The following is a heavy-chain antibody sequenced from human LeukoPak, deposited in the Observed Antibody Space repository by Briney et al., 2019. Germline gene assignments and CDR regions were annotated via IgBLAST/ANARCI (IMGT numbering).Heavy chain of an antibody. CDR3: ARRYGDYNLDY. V-gene: IGHV4-39*01. Sequence: SETLSLTCTVSGGSISSNTYYWGWIRQPPGKGLEWIGSIFYTGSTYYNPSLKSRVTISVDTSKNQFSLKLSSVTAADTAVYYCARRYGDYNLDYWGQGTLVTVSS. CDR1: GGSISSNTYY. CDR2: IFYTGST. D-gene: IGHD4-17*01. J-gene: IGHJ4*02.